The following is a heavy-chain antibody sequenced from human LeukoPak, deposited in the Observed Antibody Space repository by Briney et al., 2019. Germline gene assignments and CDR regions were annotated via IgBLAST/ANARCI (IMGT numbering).Heavy chain of an antibody. V-gene: IGHV3-23*01. CDR3: AKESSRITMVRGVLY. D-gene: IGHD3-10*01. CDR1: GFTFSSYA. Sequence: GGSLRLSCAASGFTFSSYAMSWVRQAPGKGLEWVSVISGSGGSTYYADSVKGRFTISRDNSKNTLYLQMNSLRAEDTAVYYCAKESSRITMVRGVLYWGQGTLVTVSS. CDR2: ISGSGGST. J-gene: IGHJ4*02.